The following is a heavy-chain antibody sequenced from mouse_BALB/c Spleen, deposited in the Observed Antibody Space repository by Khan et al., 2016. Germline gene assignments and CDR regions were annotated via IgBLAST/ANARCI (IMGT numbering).Heavy chain of an antibody. V-gene: IGHV1S136*01. CDR2: VNPYTDGT. CDR1: GYTFTPYI. Sequence: VQLQQPGPVLVKPGTSVKMSCKASGYTFTPYIIHWAKQKPGQGLEWIGYVNPYTDGTQYNEKFKHKATLTSDKSSSTAYMDLSSLTSDDSAVYYCARGYYWGQGTTLTVSS. J-gene: IGHJ2*01. CDR3: ARGYY.